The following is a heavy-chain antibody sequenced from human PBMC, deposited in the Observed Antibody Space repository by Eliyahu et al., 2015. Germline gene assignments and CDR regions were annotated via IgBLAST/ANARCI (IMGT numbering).Heavy chain of an antibody. CDR3: ARESPTVGASPHSYFDY. D-gene: IGHD1-26*01. CDR1: GYSISSGYY. J-gene: IGHJ4*02. CDR2: IXHSGST. V-gene: IGHV4-38-2*02. Sequence: QVQLQESGPGLVKPSETLSLTCTVSGYSISSGYYWGWIRQPPGXGLXXIGSIXHSGSTXYNPXLKSRVTISVDTSKNQFXLKLSSVTAADTAVYYCARESPTVGASPHSYFDYWGQGTLVTVSS.